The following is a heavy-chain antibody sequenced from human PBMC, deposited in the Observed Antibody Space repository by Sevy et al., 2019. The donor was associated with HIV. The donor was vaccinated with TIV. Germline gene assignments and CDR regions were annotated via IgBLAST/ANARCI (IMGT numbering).Heavy chain of an antibody. Sequence: SETLSLTCTVSGGSISNYFWSWIRQPPGKGLERIGYIYYSGNINYNPSLKSRVTISVDSSKNQFSLKLSSVTAADTAVYYCARESIGAVGDFDYWGQGTLVTVSS. V-gene: IGHV4-59*01. J-gene: IGHJ4*02. CDR3: ARESIGAVGDFDY. D-gene: IGHD6-13*01. CDR1: GGSISNYF. CDR2: IYYSGNI.